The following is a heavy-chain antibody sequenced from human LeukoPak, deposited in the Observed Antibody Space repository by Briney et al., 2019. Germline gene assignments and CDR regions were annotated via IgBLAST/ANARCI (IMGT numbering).Heavy chain of an antibody. CDR1: GFTFDDYG. CDR2: INWNGGST. J-gene: IGHJ4*02. D-gene: IGHD1-26*01. CDR3: ARVRGGSYDGYFDY. Sequence: GGSLRLSCAASGFTFDDYGMSWVRQAPGKGLEWVSGINWNGGSTGYADSVKGRFTISRDNAKNSLYLQMNSLRAEDTALYYCARVRGGSYDGYFDYWGQGTLVTVSS. V-gene: IGHV3-20*04.